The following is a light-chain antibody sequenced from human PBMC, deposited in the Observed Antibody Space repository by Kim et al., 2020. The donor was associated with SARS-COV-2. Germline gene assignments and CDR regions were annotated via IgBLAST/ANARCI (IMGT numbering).Light chain of an antibody. CDR2: KTS. CDR1: QSSSSW. J-gene: IGKJ4*01. V-gene: IGKV1-5*03. CDR3: EKYKSNSLT. Sequence: VEDRDPTTRRGSQSSSSWLSCYQQRPGKAPRLLSYKTSRLESGVPSRFSGSGYGTEISLTISSLQRDEFATYYCEKYKSNSLTFGGGTKGDIK.